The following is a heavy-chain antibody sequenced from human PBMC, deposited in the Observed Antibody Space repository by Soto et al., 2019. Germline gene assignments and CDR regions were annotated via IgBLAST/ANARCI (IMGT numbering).Heavy chain of an antibody. D-gene: IGHD2-2*01. Sequence: GASVKVSCKASGYTFTSYYMHWVRQAPGQGLEWMGIINPSGGSTSYAQKFQGRVTMTRDTSTSTVYMELSSLRSEDTAVYYCARDSEYCSSTSCYPHNYYYYYMDVWGKGTTVTVSS. CDR2: INPSGGST. V-gene: IGHV1-46*03. J-gene: IGHJ6*03. CDR1: GYTFTSYY. CDR3: ARDSEYCSSTSCYPHNYYYYYMDV.